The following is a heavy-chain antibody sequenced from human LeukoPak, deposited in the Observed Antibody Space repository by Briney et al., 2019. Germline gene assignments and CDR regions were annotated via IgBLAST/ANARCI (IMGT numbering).Heavy chain of an antibody. CDR2: IIYSGGAT. CDR3: AKPLVSDYYDSSGYWGY. J-gene: IGHJ4*02. V-gene: IGHV3-23*01. Sequence: GGSLRLSCAASGFTFSRSAMTWVRQGPGTGLEFVASIIYSGGATYYADSVKGRFTISRDNSKNTLYLQMNSLRAEDTAVYYCAKPLVSDYYDSSGYWGYWGQGTLVTVSS. CDR1: GFTFSRSA. D-gene: IGHD3-22*01.